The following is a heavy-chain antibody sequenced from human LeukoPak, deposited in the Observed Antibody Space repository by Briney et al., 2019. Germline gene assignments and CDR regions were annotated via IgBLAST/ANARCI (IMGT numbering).Heavy chain of an antibody. CDR2: IYPGDSDT. J-gene: IGHJ5*02. D-gene: IGHD3-9*01. CDR3: ARHFRHYDILTGQPQGYWFDP. Sequence: GESLKISCKGSGYRFTSYWIGWVRQMSGKGLEWMGIIYPGDSDTRYSPSFEGQVTISADKSISTAYLQWSSLKASDTAMYYCARHFRHYDILTGQPQGYWFDPWGQGTLVTVSS. CDR1: GYRFTSYW. V-gene: IGHV5-51*01.